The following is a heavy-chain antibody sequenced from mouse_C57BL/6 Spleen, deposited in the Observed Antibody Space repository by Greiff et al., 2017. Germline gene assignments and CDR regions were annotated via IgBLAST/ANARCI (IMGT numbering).Heavy chain of an antibody. CDR2: IDPNSGGT. Sequence: QQSCKASGYTFTSYWMHWVKQRPGRGLEWIGRIDPNSGGTKYNEKFKSKATLTVDKPSSTAYMQLSSLTSEDSAVYYCARWGGDGYYDYAMDYWGQGTSVTVSS. V-gene: IGHV1-72*01. CDR1: GYTFTSYW. J-gene: IGHJ4*01. CDR3: ARWGGDGYYDYAMDY. D-gene: IGHD2-3*01.